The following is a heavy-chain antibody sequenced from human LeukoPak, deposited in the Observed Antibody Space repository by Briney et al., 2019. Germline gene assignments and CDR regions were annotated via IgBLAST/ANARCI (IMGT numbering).Heavy chain of an antibody. Sequence: ASVKVSCKASGYTFTSYYMHWVRQAPGQGLEWMGWISAYNGNTNYAQKLQGRVTMTTDTSTSTAYMEMRSLRSEDTAVYYCARDLESVVVVVTAIPYDYWGQGTLVTVSS. D-gene: IGHD2-21*02. V-gene: IGHV1-18*04. CDR1: GYTFTSYY. J-gene: IGHJ4*02. CDR3: ARDLESVVVVVTAIPYDY. CDR2: ISAYNGNT.